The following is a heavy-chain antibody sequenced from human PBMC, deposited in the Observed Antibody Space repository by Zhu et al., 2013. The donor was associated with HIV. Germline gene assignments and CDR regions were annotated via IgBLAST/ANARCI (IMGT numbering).Heavy chain of an antibody. CDR3: AGRGGGHYYYYYGMDV. Sequence: QVQLVQSGAEVKKPGSSVKVSCKASGGTFSSYAISWVRQAPGQGLEWMGGIIPIFGTANYAQKFQGRVTITADKSTSTAYMELSSLRSEDTAVYYCAGRGGGHYYYYYGMDVWGQGTTVTVSS. J-gene: IGHJ6*02. V-gene: IGHV1-69*06. CDR2: IIPIFGTA. CDR1: GGTFSSYA.